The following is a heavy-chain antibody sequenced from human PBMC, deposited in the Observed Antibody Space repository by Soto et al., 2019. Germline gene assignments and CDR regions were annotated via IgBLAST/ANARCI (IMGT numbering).Heavy chain of an antibody. V-gene: IGHV1-69*06. Sequence: GASVKVSCKASGYTFTSYGISWVRQAPGQGLEWMGGIIPIFGTANYAQKFQGRVTITADKSTSTAYMELSSLRSEDTAVYYCARYGIGYCSSTSCSFDYWGQGTLVTVSS. CDR1: GYTFTSYG. CDR3: ARYGIGYCSSTSCSFDY. D-gene: IGHD2-2*01. J-gene: IGHJ4*02. CDR2: IIPIFGTA.